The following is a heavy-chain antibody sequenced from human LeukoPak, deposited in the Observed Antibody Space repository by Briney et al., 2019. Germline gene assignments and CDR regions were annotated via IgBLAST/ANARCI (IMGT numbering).Heavy chain of an antibody. D-gene: IGHD3-22*01. CDR2: INDSGSN. J-gene: IGHJ4*02. Sequence: SETLSLTCAVYGGSFSGYYWSWIRQPPGKGLEWIGEINDSGSNSCSPSLKSRVSISVDTSKNQFSLKLSSVTAADTAVYYCARVIDYDISGYYLGYWGQGNRVTVSS. CDR1: GGSFSGYY. CDR3: ARVIDYDISGYYLGY. V-gene: IGHV4-34*01.